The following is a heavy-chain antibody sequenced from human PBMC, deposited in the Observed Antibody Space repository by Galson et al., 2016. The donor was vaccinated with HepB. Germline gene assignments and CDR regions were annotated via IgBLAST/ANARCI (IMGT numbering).Heavy chain of an antibody. D-gene: IGHD6-6*01. CDR3: ARSTVYSSSSPYDSNYGLDL. CDR2: ISSGSATT. Sequence: SLRLSCAASGFTFSPYSMNWVRQAPGKGLEWVSYISSGSATTYYADYVKGRFTISRDNAKNSLYLQMNNLRVEDTGIYYCARSTVYSSSSPYDSNYGLDLWGRAKTVTVSS. J-gene: IGHJ6*02. CDR1: GFTFSPYS. V-gene: IGHV3-48*01.